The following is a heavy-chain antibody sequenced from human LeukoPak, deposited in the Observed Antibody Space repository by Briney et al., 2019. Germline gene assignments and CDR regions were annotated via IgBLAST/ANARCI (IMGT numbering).Heavy chain of an antibody. J-gene: IGHJ4*02. V-gene: IGHV3-48*03. D-gene: IGHD3-10*01. CDR2: ISSSGSTL. Sequence: GGSLRLSCAPSGFTLSSYEMNWVRHAPREGLERVSYISSSGSTLYYAHSVKGRFTISRDNAKNSLYLQMNSLRAEDTAVYYCARGRKGELIYWGQGTLVTVPS. CDR3: ARGRKGELIY. CDR1: GFTLSSYE.